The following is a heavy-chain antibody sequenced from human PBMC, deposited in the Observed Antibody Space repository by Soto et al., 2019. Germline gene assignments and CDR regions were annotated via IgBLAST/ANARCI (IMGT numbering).Heavy chain of an antibody. CDR1: GYTFTSYY. CDR2: INPSGGSI. D-gene: IGHD4-17*01. Sequence: QVQLVQSGAEVKKPGASVKVSCKASGYTFTSYYMHWVRQAPGQGLEWMGIINPSGGSISYAQKFQGRVTMTRDTSTSTVYMELSSLRSEDTAVYYCARPRASGDYAFDIWGQGTMVTVSS. V-gene: IGHV1-46*01. J-gene: IGHJ3*02. CDR3: ARPRASGDYAFDI.